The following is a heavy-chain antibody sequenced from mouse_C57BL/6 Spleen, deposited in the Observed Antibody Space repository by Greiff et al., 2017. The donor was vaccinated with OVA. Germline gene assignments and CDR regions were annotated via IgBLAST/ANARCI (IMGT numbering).Heavy chain of an antibody. CDR2: IYPGSGNT. V-gene: IGHV1-76*01. D-gene: IGHD1-1*02. J-gene: IGHJ2*01. Sequence: QVQLQQSGAELVRPGASVKLSCKASGYTFTDYYINWVKQRPGQGLEWIARIYPGSGNTYYNEKFKGKATLTAEKSSSTAYMQLSSLTSEDSAVYVCAREGGYYFDYWGQGTTLTVSS. CDR3: AREGGYYFDY. CDR1: GYTFTDYY.